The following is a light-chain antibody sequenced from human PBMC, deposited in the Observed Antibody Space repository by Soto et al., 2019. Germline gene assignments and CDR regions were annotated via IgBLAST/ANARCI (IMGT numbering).Light chain of an antibody. CDR2: GIS. J-gene: IGKJ2*01. CDR1: QSVSSNF. V-gene: IGKV3-20*01. Sequence: EIVLTQSPDSLSLSPGERATLSCRASQSVSSNFFAWYQQKPGQAPRLLIHGISIRATGTPDRFSGSGSETDFTLTISILEPEDFAIYYCQQYAASPRTFGRGTKLEI. CDR3: QQYAASPRT.